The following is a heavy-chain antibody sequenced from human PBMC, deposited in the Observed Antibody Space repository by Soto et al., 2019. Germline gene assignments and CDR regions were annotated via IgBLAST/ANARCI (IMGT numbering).Heavy chain of an antibody. Sequence: ASVKVSCKASGYTFSNYGIYWLRQAPGQGLEWLGWVSTYNGDTNYAQKFHDRVTMTTHTSTNTASMELRSLKSDDTAVYYCARGHFDFWSGYPIEYWGQGTSVIVSS. V-gene: IGHV1-18*04. CDR1: GYTFSNYG. J-gene: IGHJ4*02. CDR2: VSTYNGDT. D-gene: IGHD3-3*01. CDR3: ARGHFDFWSGYPIEY.